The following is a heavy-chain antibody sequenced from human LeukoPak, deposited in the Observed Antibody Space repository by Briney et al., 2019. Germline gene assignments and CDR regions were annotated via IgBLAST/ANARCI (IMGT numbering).Heavy chain of an antibody. CDR3: ARDLRYGGHSRPVLAWDY. J-gene: IGHJ4*02. Sequence: PGGSLRLSCVASAFTFRDYYMSWIRRAPGKGLEWVSYISSSSSNIDYADSVRGRFTISRDTAKNSLHLQMKSLRGEDTAVYYCARDLRYGGHSRPVLAWDYWGQGTLVTVSS. CDR2: ISSSSSNI. D-gene: IGHD4-23*01. V-gene: IGHV3-11*05. CDR1: AFTFRDYY.